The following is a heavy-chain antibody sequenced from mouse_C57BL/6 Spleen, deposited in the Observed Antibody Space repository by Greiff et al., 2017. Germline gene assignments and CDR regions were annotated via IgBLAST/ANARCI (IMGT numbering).Heavy chain of an antibody. D-gene: IGHD2-12*01. CDR2: IDPSDSYT. CDR1: GYTFTSYW. V-gene: IGHV1-69*01. CDR3: ARRGANSNDGY. J-gene: IGHJ2*01. Sequence: VQLQQSGAELVMPGASVKLSCKASGYTFTSYWMHWVKQRPGQGLEWIGEIDPSDSYTNYTQKFKGKSTLTVDKSSSTAYMQLSSLTSEDSAVYYCARRGANSNDGYWGQGTTLTVSS.